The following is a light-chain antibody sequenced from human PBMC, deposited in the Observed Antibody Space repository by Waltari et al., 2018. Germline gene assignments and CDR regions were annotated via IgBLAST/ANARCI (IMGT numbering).Light chain of an antibody. J-gene: IGLJ3*02. CDR3: CSYAGSAISV. V-gene: IGLV2-23*02. Sequence: QSALTQTAAVSGSPGQSSTISCTGTTSDVGKYNLVSWYQQHPGKAPTLIIYDVNKRLSEVSNRFSGSKSGNTASLTVSVLQAADEAEYYCCSYAGSAISVFGGGTKLTVL. CDR1: TSDVGKYNL. CDR2: DVN.